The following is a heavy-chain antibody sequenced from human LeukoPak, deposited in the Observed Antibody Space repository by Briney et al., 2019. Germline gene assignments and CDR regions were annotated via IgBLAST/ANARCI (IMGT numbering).Heavy chain of an antibody. CDR3: ANNFDY. J-gene: IGHJ4*02. Sequence: GRSLRLSCAASGFTFSSYGMHWVRQAPGKGLEWVAVISYDGSNKYYADSVKGRFTISRDNSKNTLYLQMNSLRIEDTAVYYCANNFDYWGQGTLVTVSS. V-gene: IGHV3-30*18. CDR2: ISYDGSNK. CDR1: GFTFSSYG.